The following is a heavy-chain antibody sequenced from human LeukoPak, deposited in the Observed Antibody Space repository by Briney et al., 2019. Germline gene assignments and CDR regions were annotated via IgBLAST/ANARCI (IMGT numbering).Heavy chain of an antibody. D-gene: IGHD2-15*01. CDR1: GGTFSSYA. Sequence: ASVKVSCKASGGTFSSYAISWVRQAPGQGLEWMGRIIPILGIANYAQKLQGRVTMTTDTSTSTAYMELRSLRSDDTAVYYCAREEYCSGGSCPTWGQGTLVTVSS. J-gene: IGHJ4*02. CDR3: AREEYCSGGSCPT. V-gene: IGHV1-69*04. CDR2: IIPILGIA.